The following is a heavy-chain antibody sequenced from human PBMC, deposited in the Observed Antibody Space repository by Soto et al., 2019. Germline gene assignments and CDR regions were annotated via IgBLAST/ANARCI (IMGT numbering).Heavy chain of an antibody. CDR2: IYYSGST. J-gene: IGHJ4*02. CDR1: GGSISSYS. Sequence: SETLSLTCTVSGGSISSYSWSWIRQPPGKGLEWIGYIYYSGSTNYNPSLKSRVTISVDTSKNQFSLKLSSVTAADTAVYYCARGVDILTGYFFDYWGQGTLVTV. D-gene: IGHD3-9*01. CDR3: ARGVDILTGYFFDY. V-gene: IGHV4-59*01.